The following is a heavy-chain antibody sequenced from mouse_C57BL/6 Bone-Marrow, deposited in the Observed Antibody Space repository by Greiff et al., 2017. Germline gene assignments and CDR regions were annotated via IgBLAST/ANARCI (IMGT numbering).Heavy chain of an antibody. V-gene: IGHV5-6*01. CDR3: ARCGLRRTGYYAMDY. Sequence: EVQRVESGGDLVKPGGSLKLSCAASGFTFSSYGMSWVRQTQDKRLEWVATISSGGSYTYYPDSVKGRFTISRDNAKNTLYLQMSSLKSEDTAMYYCARCGLRRTGYYAMDYWGQGTSVTVSS. CDR2: ISSGGSYT. J-gene: IGHJ4*01. CDR1: GFTFSSYG. D-gene: IGHD2-2*01.